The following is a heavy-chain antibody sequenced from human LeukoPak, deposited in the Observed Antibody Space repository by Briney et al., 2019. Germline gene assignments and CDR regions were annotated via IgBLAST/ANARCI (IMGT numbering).Heavy chain of an antibody. CDR3: ARAESFLWFGELLSSWFDP. D-gene: IGHD3-10*01. CDR2: INHSGST. CDR1: GGSFSGYY. V-gene: IGHV4-34*01. Sequence: PPETLSLTCAVYGGSFSGYYWSWIRQPPGKGLEWIGEINHSGSTNYNPSLKSRVTISVDTSKNQFSLKLSSVTAADTAVYYCARAESFLWFGELLSSWFDPWGQGTPVTVSS. J-gene: IGHJ5*02.